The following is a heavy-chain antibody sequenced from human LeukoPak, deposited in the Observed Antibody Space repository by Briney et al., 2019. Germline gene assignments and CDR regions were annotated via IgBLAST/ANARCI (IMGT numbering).Heavy chain of an antibody. J-gene: IGHJ3*02. D-gene: IGHD6-13*01. CDR3: AKDGYSSSWPNDAFDI. V-gene: IGHV3-30*18. CDR2: ISYDGSIK. Sequence: GGSLRLSCAASGFTFSTYGMHWVRQAPGKGLEWVAIISYDGSIKYYADSVKGRFTISRDNSKNTVHLQMNSLRAEDTAVYYCAKDGYSSSWPNDAFDIWGQGTMVTVSS. CDR1: GFTFSTYG.